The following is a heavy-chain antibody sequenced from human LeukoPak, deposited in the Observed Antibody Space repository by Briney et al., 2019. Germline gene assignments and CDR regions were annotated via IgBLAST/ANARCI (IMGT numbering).Heavy chain of an antibody. CDR1: GGSFSGYY. V-gene: IGHV4-59*01. D-gene: IGHD6-13*01. J-gene: IGHJ4*02. CDR2: IYYSGST. CDR3: ASREIAAAGSFDY. Sequence: SETLSLTCAVYGGSFSGYYWNWIRQPPGKGLEWIGYIYYSGSTNYNPSLKSRVTISVDTSKNQFSLKLSSVTAADTAVYYCASREIAAAGSFDYWGQGTLVTVSS.